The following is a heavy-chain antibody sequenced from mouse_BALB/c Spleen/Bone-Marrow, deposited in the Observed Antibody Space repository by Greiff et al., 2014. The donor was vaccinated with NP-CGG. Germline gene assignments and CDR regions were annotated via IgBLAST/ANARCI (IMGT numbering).Heavy chain of an antibody. CDR2: IRSKSNNYAT. CDR1: GFTFNTYA. D-gene: IGHD1-1*01. V-gene: IGHV10-1*02. J-gene: IGHJ1*02. CDR3: VRHRYGSSCWYFDV. Sequence: EVQVEESGGGLVQPKGSLKLSCAASGFTFNTYAMNWVRQAPGKGLEWVARIRSKSNNYATYYADSVKDRFTISRDDSQSKLYLQMNNLKTEDTTMYYCVRHRYGSSCWYFDVWGAGTTVTVSS.